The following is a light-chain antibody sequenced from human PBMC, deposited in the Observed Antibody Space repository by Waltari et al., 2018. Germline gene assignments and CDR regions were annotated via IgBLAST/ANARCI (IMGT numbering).Light chain of an antibody. V-gene: IGKV4-1*01. CDR1: QSVLYSSNNKNY. CDR2: WAS. Sequence: DIVMTQSPDSLALSRGETATINCKSSQSVLYSSNNKNYLAWYQQKPGQPPKLLIYWASTRESGVPDRFSGSGSGTDFTLTISSLQAEDVAVYYCQQYYSTPFTFGPGTKVDI. CDR3: QQYYSTPFT. J-gene: IGKJ3*01.